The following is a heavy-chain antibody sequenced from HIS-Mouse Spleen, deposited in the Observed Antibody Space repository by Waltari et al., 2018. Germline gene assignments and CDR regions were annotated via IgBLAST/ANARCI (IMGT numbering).Heavy chain of an antibody. V-gene: IGHV3-33*06. CDR2: IWYDGSNK. CDR3: AKGGYSSSWYPDY. D-gene: IGHD6-13*01. J-gene: IGHJ4*02. Sequence: VIWYDGSNKYYADSVKGRFTISRDNSKNTLYLQMNSLRAEDTAVYYCAKGGYSSSWYPDYWGQGTLVTVSS.